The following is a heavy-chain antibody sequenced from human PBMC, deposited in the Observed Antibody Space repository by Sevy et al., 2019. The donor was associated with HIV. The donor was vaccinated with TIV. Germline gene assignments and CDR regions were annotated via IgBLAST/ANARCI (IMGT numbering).Heavy chain of an antibody. CDR1: GFTFSSYW. V-gene: IGHV3-7*01. CDR3: AREVRGGLTGTYYFEY. J-gene: IGHJ4*02. D-gene: IGHD1-7*01. CDR2: IKQDGSEK. Sequence: GGSLRLSCAASGFTFSSYWMSWVRQAPGKGLEWVANIKQDGSEKYYVDSVKGRFTISRDNAKNSLYLQMNSLRAEDTAVYYCAREVRGGLTGTYYFEYWGQGTLVTVSS.